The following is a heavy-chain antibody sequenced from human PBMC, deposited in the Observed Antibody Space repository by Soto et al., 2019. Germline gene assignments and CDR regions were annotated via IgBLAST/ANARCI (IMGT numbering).Heavy chain of an antibody. CDR3: ARDNYYGSGSYYSYYYGMVV. Sequence: GGSLRLSCAASGFTFSSYSMNWVRQAPGKGLEWVSSISSSSSYIYYADSVKGRFTISRDNAKNSLYLQMSSLRAEDTAVYYCARDNYYGSGSYYSYYYGMVVCGPGTTLTVSS. J-gene: IGHJ6*02. V-gene: IGHV3-21*01. CDR2: ISSSSSYI. CDR1: GFTFSSYS. D-gene: IGHD3-10*01.